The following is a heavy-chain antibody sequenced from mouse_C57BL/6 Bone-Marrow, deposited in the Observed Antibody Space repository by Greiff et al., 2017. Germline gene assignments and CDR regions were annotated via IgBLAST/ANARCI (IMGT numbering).Heavy chain of an antibody. CDR2: IHPSDSET. V-gene: IGHV1-52*01. J-gene: IGHJ3*01. CDR3: ARTGFYGWFAY. D-gene: IGHD1-1*01. Sequence: QVQLKQSGAELVRPGSSVKLSCKASGYTFTSYWMHWVKQRPIQGLEWIGNIHPSDSETHYNQKFKDKATLTVDKPSSTAYMQHSGVTSEDSAVYYCARTGFYGWFAYWGQGTLVTVSA. CDR1: GYTFTSYW.